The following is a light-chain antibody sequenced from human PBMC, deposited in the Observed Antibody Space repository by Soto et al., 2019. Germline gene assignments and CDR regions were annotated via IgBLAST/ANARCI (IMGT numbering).Light chain of an antibody. CDR3: QQYNSYS. CDR2: HAS. Sequence: DIQMTQSPSTLSASVGDRVTITCRASQGISNCLAWYQQKPGTAPKLLIYHASTLESGVPSRFSGSGSGTEFTLTIIRLQPDDFSSYYCQQYNSYSFGQGTNVDI. CDR1: QGISNC. V-gene: IGKV1-5*01. J-gene: IGKJ1*01.